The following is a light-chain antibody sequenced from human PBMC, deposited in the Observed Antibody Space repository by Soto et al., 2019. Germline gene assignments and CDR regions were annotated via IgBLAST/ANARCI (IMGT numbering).Light chain of an antibody. CDR2: DVS. J-gene: IGKJ2*02. CDR3: QQRSNWPGT. CDR1: QSVSSY. Sequence: EIVLTQSPATLSLSPGERATLSCRASQSVSSYLAWYQEKPGQAPRLLIYDVSNRATGIPARFSGSGSGTDFTLTISSLEPVDFAVYYCQQRSNWPGTFGQGTKLEIK. V-gene: IGKV3-11*01.